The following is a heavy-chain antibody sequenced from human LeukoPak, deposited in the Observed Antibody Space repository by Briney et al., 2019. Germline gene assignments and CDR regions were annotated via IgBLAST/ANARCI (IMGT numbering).Heavy chain of an antibody. Sequence: SVKVSCKASGGTFKNYAISWVRQAPGQGLEWMGGILPIFGTTNYAQKFQARVTITADESTSTAYMEMSSLRSEDTAVYYCGRASCGGNCYSLIGTFDIWGQGTMVTVSS. CDR2: ILPIFGTT. D-gene: IGHD2-15*01. J-gene: IGHJ3*02. V-gene: IGHV1-69*13. CDR3: GRASCGGNCYSLIGTFDI. CDR1: GGTFKNYA.